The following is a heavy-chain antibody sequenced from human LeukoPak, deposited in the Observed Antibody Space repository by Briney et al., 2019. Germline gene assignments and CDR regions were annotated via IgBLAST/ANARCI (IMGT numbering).Heavy chain of an antibody. CDR3: AHYNLLTYDSSGYYYDGYFDY. D-gene: IGHD3-22*01. Sequence: KSGPTLVNPTQTLTLTCTFSGFSLSTSGVGVGWIRQPPGKALEWLALIYWDDDKRYSPSLKSRLTITKDTSKNQVVLTMTNMDPVDTATYYCAHYNLLTYDSSGYYYDGYFDYWGQGTLVTVSS. CDR2: IYWDDDK. V-gene: IGHV2-5*02. J-gene: IGHJ4*02. CDR1: GFSLSTSGVG.